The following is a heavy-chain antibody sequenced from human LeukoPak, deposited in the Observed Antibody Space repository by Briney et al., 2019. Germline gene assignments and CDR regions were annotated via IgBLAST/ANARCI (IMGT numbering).Heavy chain of an antibody. CDR3: ARVDYYGDYPDY. CDR2: IHPSGGST. CDR1: GYPLTSYY. Sequence: GASVKVSCKASGYPLTSYYMHWVRQAPGQGLEWMGIIHPSGGSTSYAQQFQGRVTKTRDTATSTVYMELSSLRSEDTAVYYCARVDYYGDYPDYWGQGTLVTVSS. D-gene: IGHD4-17*01. V-gene: IGHV1-46*01. J-gene: IGHJ4*02.